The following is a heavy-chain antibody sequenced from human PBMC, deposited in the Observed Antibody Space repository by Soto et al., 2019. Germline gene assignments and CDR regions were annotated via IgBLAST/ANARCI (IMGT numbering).Heavy chain of an antibody. Sequence: SETLSLTCAVYGGSFSGYYWSWIRQPPGKGLEWIGYINHSGSTNYNPSLKSRVTISVDTSKNQFSLKLSSVTAADTAVYYCARVYGDYFSYYYYYMDVWGKGTTVTVSS. CDR3: ARVYGDYFSYYYYYMDV. D-gene: IGHD4-17*01. CDR2: INHSGST. V-gene: IGHV4-34*01. CDR1: GGSFSGYY. J-gene: IGHJ6*03.